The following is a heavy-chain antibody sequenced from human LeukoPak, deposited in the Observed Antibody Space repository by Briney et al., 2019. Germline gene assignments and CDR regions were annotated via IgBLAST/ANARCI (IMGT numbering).Heavy chain of an antibody. CDR3: ARSAAAGAGDFDC. CDR1: GYSFTSYW. Sequence: GESLKISCEGSGYSFTSYWIGWVRQMPGKGLEWMGIIYPGDSDTRYSPSFQGQVPISADKSISTAYLQWSSLKASDTAMYYCARSAAAGAGDFDCWGQGTLVTVSS. D-gene: IGHD6-13*01. V-gene: IGHV5-51*01. J-gene: IGHJ4*02. CDR2: IYPGDSDT.